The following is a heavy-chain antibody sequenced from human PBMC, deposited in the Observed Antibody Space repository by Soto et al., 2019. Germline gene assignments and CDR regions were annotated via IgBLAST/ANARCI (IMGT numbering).Heavy chain of an antibody. V-gene: IGHV3-23*01. Sequence: EVQLLESGGGLVQPGGSLRLSCAASGFTFSTYSMTWVRQAPGKGLEWVSTIRDSGHSTHYADSVRGRFAISRDNSKHPLFLQMNSLRAEDTAVYYCARVKAQILSSGGYGGDDLWGQGTMVTVSS. CDR2: IRDSGHST. CDR3: ARVKAQILSSGGYGGDDL. D-gene: IGHD6-19*01. J-gene: IGHJ3*01. CDR1: GFTFSTYS.